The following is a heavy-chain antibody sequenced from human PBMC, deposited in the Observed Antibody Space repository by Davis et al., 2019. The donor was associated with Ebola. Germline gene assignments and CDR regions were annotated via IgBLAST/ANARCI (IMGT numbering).Heavy chain of an antibody. CDR2: ISSSSSYI. J-gene: IGHJ6*02. V-gene: IGHV3-21*01. CDR3: ESPSGLLSNYYGMDV. CDR1: GFTFSSNL. Sequence: GGSLRLSCAASGFTFSSNLMHRVRQAPGPRLEWLSSISSSSSYIYYADSVKGRITISRDNAKNSLYLQMNSLRAEDTAVYYCESPSGLLSNYYGMDVWGQGTTVTVSS. D-gene: IGHD2-15*01.